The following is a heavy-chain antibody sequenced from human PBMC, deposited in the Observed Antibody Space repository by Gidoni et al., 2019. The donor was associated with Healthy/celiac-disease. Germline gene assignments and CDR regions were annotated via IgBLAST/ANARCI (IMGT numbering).Heavy chain of an antibody. CDR1: GFTFSSYS. V-gene: IGHV3-21*01. CDR2: ISSSSSYI. Sequence: EVQLVESGGGLVKPGGSLRLSCAASGFTFSSYSMNWVRQAQGKGLEWVSSISSSSSYIYYADSVKGRFTISRDNAKNSLYLQMNSLRAEDTAVYYCARGSGDSSGYYYGDAFDIWGQGTMVTVSS. J-gene: IGHJ3*02. CDR3: ARGSGDSSGYYYGDAFDI. D-gene: IGHD3-22*01.